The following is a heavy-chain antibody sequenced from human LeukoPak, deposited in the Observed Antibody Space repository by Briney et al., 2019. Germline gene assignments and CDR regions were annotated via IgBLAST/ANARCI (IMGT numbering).Heavy chain of an antibody. V-gene: IGHV4-4*07. D-gene: IGHD2/OR15-2a*01. J-gene: IGHJ3*02. CDR1: GDSIDNYY. Sequence: SGTLSLTCTVSGDSIDNYYWSWIRQSAGQGLEWIGRIYSSGTTNYKSSLKSRVTMSVDLSKNQFSLRLSSVTAAGTAVYFCARVLSTSFKTYGFDIWGQGKMVTVSS. CDR3: ARVLSTSFKTYGFDI. CDR2: IYSSGTT.